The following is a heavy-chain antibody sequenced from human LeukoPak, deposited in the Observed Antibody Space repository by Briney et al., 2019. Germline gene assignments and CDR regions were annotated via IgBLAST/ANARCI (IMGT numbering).Heavy chain of an antibody. D-gene: IGHD6-6*01. Sequence: SETLSLACTVSGGSISSSSYYWGWIRQPPGKGLEWIGSIYYSGSTYNNPSLKSRVTISVDTSKNQFSLKLSSVTAADTAVYYCARAASIAADYWGQGTLVTVSS. CDR1: GGSISSSSYY. CDR3: ARAASIAADY. J-gene: IGHJ4*02. CDR2: IYYSGST. V-gene: IGHV4-39*07.